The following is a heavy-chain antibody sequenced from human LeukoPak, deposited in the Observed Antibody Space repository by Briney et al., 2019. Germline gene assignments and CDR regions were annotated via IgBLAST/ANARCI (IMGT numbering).Heavy chain of an antibody. V-gene: IGHV3-7*05. D-gene: IGHD2-2*01. Sequence: GGSLRLSCAASGFTFSNYWMGWVRQAPGKGLEWVAIIKEDGSDTYYVDSVRGRFTISRDNAKNLLYLQMNSLRAEDTAVYYCAGPTCLRGGYCSTNFWGQGTLVTVSS. CDR3: AGPTCLRGGYCSTNF. J-gene: IGHJ4*02. CDR2: IKEDGSDT. CDR1: GFTFSNYW.